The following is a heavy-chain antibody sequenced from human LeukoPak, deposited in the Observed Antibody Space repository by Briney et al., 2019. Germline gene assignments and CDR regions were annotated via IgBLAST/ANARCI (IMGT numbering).Heavy chain of an antibody. D-gene: IGHD3-22*01. CDR1: GFTFSDYY. J-gene: IGHJ5*01. Sequence: PGWSLRLSCAASGFTFSDYYMRWIRQAPGMGLAGVAYIGRRGNIIYYADSVRRRFTISRDNAKNSLYLQMVSLSPDDTAVYFCARDYYDASGFIDSWGEGSLVTVSS. CDR3: ARDYYDASGFIDS. V-gene: IGHV3-11*01. CDR2: IGRRGNII.